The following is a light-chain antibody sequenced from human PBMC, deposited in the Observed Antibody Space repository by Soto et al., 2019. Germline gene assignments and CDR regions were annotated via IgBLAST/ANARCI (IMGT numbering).Light chain of an antibody. CDR1: SSDVGGYTF. Sequence: SVLTQPASVSGSPGQSITISCTGSSSDVGGYTFVSWYQHHPGKAPKLILYEVTTRPSGVSSRFSGSKSGNTASLTISGLQADDEANYYCSSYTSSNTPYVFGTGTKVTVL. V-gene: IGLV2-14*01. CDR3: SSYTSSNTPYV. J-gene: IGLJ1*01. CDR2: EVT.